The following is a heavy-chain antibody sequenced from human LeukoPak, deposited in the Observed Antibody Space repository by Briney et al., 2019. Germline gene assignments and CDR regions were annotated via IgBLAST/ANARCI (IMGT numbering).Heavy chain of an antibody. Sequence: PSETLSLTCTVSGGSISSSSYYWGWIRQPPGKGLEWIGSIYYSGSTYYNPSLKRRATISVDTSKNQFSLKLSSVTAADTAVYYCARLGYCSSTSCDWFDPWGQGTLVTVSS. D-gene: IGHD2-2*01. V-gene: IGHV4-39*01. CDR3: ARLGYCSSTSCDWFDP. CDR1: GGSISSSSYY. CDR2: IYYSGST. J-gene: IGHJ5*02.